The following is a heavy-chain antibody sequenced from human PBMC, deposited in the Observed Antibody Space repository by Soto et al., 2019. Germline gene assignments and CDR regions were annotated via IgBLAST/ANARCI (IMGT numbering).Heavy chain of an antibody. CDR2: IYYSGST. CDR3: ARDPIVVVPAASSARWFAP. J-gene: IGHJ5*02. D-gene: IGHD2-2*01. Sequence: SETLSLTCTVSGGSISSYYWSWIRQPPGKGLEWIGYIYYSGSTNYNPSLKSRVTISVDTSKNQFSLKLSSVTAADTAVYYCARDPIVVVPAASSARWFAPWGQGTLVTVSS. CDR1: GGSISSYY. V-gene: IGHV4-59*01.